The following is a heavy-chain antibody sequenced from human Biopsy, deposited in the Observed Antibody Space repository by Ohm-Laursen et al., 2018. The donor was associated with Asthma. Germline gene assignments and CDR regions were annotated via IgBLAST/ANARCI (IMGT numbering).Heavy chain of an antibody. CDR3: ARTTYGDDGFDP. J-gene: IGHJ5*02. D-gene: IGHD4-17*01. V-gene: IGHV4-31*02. CDR1: GGSINIGDYY. Sequence: SQTLSLTWIVSGGSINIGDYYWSWIRQHPVTGLEWIGYIYYSGSTYYNPSLKSRVSISLDTSKSQFSLSLTSVTAADTAVYYCARTTYGDDGFDPWGQGTLVTVSS. CDR2: IYYSGST.